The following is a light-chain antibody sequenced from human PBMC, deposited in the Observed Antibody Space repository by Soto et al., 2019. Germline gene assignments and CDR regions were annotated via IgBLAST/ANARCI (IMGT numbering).Light chain of an antibody. Sequence: EIVLTQSPGTLSLSPGERATLSCRASQSVSRSFLAWYQQKPGQAPRLLIYGASSRATGIPDRFSGSGSGTHFTLTISRLEAEDPLVYYCPQHDSAPRTFGQGTKLEIQ. CDR2: GAS. J-gene: IGKJ2*01. V-gene: IGKV3-20*01. CDR3: PQHDSAPRT. CDR1: QSVSRSF.